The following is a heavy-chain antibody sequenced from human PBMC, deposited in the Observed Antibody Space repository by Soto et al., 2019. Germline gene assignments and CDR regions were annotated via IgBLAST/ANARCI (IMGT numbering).Heavy chain of an antibody. CDR3: ARRYGGNFDY. J-gene: IGHJ4*02. D-gene: IGHD1-26*01. CDR1: GGSISSYY. CDR2: IYYSGST. V-gene: IGHV4-59*01. Sequence: QVQLQESGPGLVKPSETLSLTCTVSGGSISSYYWSWIRQPPGKGLEWIGYIYYSGSTSYNPSLXSXVXIPXDTSKNQFSLKLSSVTAADTAVYYCARRYGGNFDYWGQGTLVTVSS.